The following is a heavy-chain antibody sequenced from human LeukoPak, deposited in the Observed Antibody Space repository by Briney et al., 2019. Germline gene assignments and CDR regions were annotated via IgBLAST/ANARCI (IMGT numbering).Heavy chain of an antibody. CDR2: ISSSSSSI. CDR3: AREPRESCAAFDI. V-gene: IGHV3-48*02. CDR1: GFTFRSYG. J-gene: IGHJ3*02. Sequence: GGSLRLSCAASGFTFRSYGVHWVRQAPGKGLEWVSYISSSSSSIYYADSVKGRFTISRDNAKNSLYLQMNSLRDEDTAVYYCAREPRESCAAFDIWGQGTMVTVSS.